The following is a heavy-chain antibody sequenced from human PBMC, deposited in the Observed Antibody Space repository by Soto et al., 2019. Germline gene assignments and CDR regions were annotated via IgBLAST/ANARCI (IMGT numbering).Heavy chain of an antibody. D-gene: IGHD6-13*01. CDR2: IYYSGSI. CDR1: GGSISSGDYY. V-gene: IGHV4-31*03. CDR3: ARTAGVPAADWHFEV. Sequence: QVQLQESGPGLVKPSQTLSLTCTVSGGSISSGDYYWTWIRQHPGKGLEWIGYIYYSGSIYYNPSLKSRVAISVDTSKNQFSLRLSSVTAADTAVYFCARTAGVPAADWHFEVWGRGTLVTVSS. J-gene: IGHJ2*01.